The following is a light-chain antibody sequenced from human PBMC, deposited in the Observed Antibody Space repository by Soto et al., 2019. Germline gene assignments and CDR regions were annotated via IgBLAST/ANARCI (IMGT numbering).Light chain of an antibody. Sequence: QSVLTQSPSASASLGASVKLTCTLSSGHRNYAIAWHQQQSEKGPRYLMKLNSDGSHSKGEGIPDRFSGSSSGAERYLTISSLQSEDEADYYCQTWGTGIHVVFGGGTKVTVL. V-gene: IGLV4-69*02. J-gene: IGLJ2*01. CDR3: QTWGTGIHVV. CDR1: SGHRNYA. CDR2: LNSDGSH.